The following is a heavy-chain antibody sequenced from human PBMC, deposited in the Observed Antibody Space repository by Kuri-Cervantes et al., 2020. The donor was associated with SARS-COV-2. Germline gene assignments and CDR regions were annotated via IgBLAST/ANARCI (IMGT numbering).Heavy chain of an antibody. Sequence: SETLSLTCTVSGGSISSHYWSWIRQPPGKGLEWIGYIYYSGSTNYNPSLKSRVTISVDTSKNQFSLKLSPVTAADTAVYYCARASYQQLVHGWYFDLWGRGTLVTVSS. CDR3: ARASYQQLVHGWYFDL. D-gene: IGHD6-13*01. CDR1: GGSISSHY. CDR2: IYYSGST. J-gene: IGHJ2*01. V-gene: IGHV4-59*11.